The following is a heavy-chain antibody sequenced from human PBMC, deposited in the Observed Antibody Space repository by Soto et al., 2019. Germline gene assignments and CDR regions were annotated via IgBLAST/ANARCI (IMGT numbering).Heavy chain of an antibody. J-gene: IGHJ3*02. CDR2: MSDDESKK. D-gene: IGHD6-13*01. V-gene: IGHV3-30-3*01. CDR1: GFTFRSYG. Sequence: QEQLVESGGGVVQPGRYLRLFCVASGFTFRSYGMPWVRQAPGKGLEWVAVMSDDESKKYYADSVKGRFTISRDNSKNTLFLQMDTLISEDTAVYYCARTAGGRVRGALDIWGQGTMVTVSS. CDR3: ARTAGGRVRGALDI.